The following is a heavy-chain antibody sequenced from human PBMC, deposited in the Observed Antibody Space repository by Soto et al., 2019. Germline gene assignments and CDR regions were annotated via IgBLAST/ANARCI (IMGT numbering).Heavy chain of an antibody. J-gene: IGHJ6*02. CDR2: IDPSDSYT. CDR1: GYSFTSYW. D-gene: IGHD2-15*01. CDR3: ARLAPVYYYYYYGMDV. V-gene: IGHV5-10-1*01. Sequence: GESLKISCKGSGYSFTSYWISCVLQMPVKGLEWMGRIDPSDSYTNYSPSFQGHVTISADKSISTAYLQWSSLKASDTAMYYCARLAPVYYYYYYGMDVWGQGTTVTVSS.